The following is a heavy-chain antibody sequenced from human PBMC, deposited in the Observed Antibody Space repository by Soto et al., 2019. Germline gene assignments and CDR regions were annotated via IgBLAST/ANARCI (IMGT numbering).Heavy chain of an antibody. V-gene: IGHV1-8*01. CDR1: GYTFTSYD. Sequence: ASVKVSCTASGYTFTSYDINWVRQATGQGLEWMGWMNPNSGNTGYAQKFQGRVTMTRNTSISTAYMELSSLRSEDTAVYYCARATPYCSSTSCHDAFDIWGQGTMVTVSS. CDR3: ARATPYCSSTSCHDAFDI. CDR2: MNPNSGNT. J-gene: IGHJ3*02. D-gene: IGHD2-2*01.